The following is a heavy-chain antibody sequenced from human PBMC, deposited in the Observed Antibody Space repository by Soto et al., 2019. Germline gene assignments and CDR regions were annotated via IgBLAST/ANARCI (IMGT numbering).Heavy chain of an antibody. V-gene: IGHV3-74*01. J-gene: IGHJ5*02. CDR3: ARSDWFDP. CDR2: IQNDGSSP. CDR1: TFSGYW. Sequence: EVQLVESGGGLVQPGGSLRLSCAGTFSGYWMHWVRQAPGKGLEWVSRIQNDGSSPFYADSVKGRFTISRDNAKNTLYLQMNSLRVEDTAVYYCARSDWFDPWGQGTLVIVSS.